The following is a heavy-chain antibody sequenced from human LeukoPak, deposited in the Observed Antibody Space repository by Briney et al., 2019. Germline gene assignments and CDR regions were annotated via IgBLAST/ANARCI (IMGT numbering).Heavy chain of an antibody. CDR3: ARADVDAFDV. CDR1: GFTFSGSA. Sequence: PGGSLRLSCAASGFTFSGSAMHWVRQASGKGLEYVSTVTHNGGSTYYANSVKGRFTISRDNSKNTLYLQMGSLRAEDMAVYYCARADVDAFDVWGQGTMVTVSS. J-gene: IGHJ3*01. CDR2: VTHNGGST. V-gene: IGHV3-64*01.